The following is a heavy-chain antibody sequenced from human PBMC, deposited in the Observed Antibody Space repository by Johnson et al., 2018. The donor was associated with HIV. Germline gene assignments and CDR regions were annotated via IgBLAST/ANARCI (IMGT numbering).Heavy chain of an antibody. CDR1: GFSVSDSY. CDR2: ISSSGTTI. CDR3: ASPTSGYSGVKAFDI. Sequence: QVQLVESGGGLVKPGGSLRLSCAASGFSVSDSYMSWVRQAPGKGLEWISYISSSGTTIYYAASVKGRFDISRDNAKNSLYLKMHSLRAEDSAVYYCASPTSGYSGVKAFDIWGHGTMVTVSS. D-gene: IGHD3-22*01. V-gene: IGHV3-11*01. J-gene: IGHJ3*02.